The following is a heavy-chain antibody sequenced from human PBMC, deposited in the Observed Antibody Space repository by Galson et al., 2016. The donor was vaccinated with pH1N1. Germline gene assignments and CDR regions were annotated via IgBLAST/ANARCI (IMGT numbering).Heavy chain of an antibody. CDR1: ADTFNRYG. J-gene: IGHJ6*02. Sequence: SVKVSCKASADTFNRYGITWVLRAPGQGLQWMGWINTRNGYTRISQKFQGRVTMTTDTTTRTVYMDLGSLKSDDTGVYYCARGRGDLAGYYYGLDVWGQGTTVTVSS. V-gene: IGHV1-18*01. CDR2: INTRNGYT. CDR3: ARGRGDLAGYYYGLDV.